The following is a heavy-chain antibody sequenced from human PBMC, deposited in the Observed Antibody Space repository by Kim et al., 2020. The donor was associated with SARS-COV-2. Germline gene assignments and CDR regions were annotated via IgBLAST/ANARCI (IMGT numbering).Heavy chain of an antibody. Sequence: TKYSQKFKGRVPITRDTAASTADMELSSLRSEDTAVYYCARDLGIAAESDYWGQGTLVTVSS. D-gene: IGHD6-13*01. J-gene: IGHJ4*02. V-gene: IGHV1-3*01. CDR2: T. CDR3: ARDLGIAAESDY.